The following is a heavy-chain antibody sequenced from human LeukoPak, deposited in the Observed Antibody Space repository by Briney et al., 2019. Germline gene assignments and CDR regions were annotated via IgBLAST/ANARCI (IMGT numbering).Heavy chain of an antibody. D-gene: IGHD3-10*01. Sequence: GGSLRLSCAASGFTFSSYSMNWVRQAPGKGLEWVSSISSSSSYIYYADSVKGRFTTSRDNAKNSLYLQMNSLRAEDTAVYYCAREIWFGELEGDYWGQGTLVTVSS. CDR2: ISSSSSYI. CDR3: AREIWFGELEGDY. J-gene: IGHJ4*02. CDR1: GFTFSSYS. V-gene: IGHV3-21*01.